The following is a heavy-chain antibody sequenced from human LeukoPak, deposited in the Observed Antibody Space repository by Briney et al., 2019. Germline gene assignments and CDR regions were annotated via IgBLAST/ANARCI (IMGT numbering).Heavy chain of an antibody. D-gene: IGHD6-13*01. CDR2: ISSSGSTI. CDR3: ARDRIAAAGTEYYYYGMDV. J-gene: IGHJ6*04. V-gene: IGHV3-48*03. Sequence: GGSLRLSCAASGFTFSSYATHWVRQAPGKGLEWVSYISSSGSTIYYADSVKGRFTISRDNAKNSLYLQMNSLRAEDTAVYYCARDRIAAAGTEYYYYGMDVWGKGTTVTVSS. CDR1: GFTFSSYA.